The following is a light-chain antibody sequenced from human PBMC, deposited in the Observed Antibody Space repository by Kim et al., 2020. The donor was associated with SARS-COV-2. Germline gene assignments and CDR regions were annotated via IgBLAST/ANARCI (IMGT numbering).Light chain of an antibody. Sequence: ASVGARVTITCRASQSISDFLAWYQQKPGKAPKLLIYRASNLKSGVPSRFSGSGSGTEFTLTTSSLQPDDFATYYCQQYRSYPWTFGQGTKVDIK. CDR2: RAS. CDR1: QSISDF. CDR3: QQYRSYPWT. J-gene: IGKJ1*01. V-gene: IGKV1-5*03.